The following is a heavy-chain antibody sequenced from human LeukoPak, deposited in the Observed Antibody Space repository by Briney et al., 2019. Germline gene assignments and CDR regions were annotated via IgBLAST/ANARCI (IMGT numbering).Heavy chain of an antibody. J-gene: IGHJ4*02. CDR2: ISGSGGST. V-gene: IGHV3-23*01. Sequence: GGSLRLSCAASGFTLSSYAMSWVRQAPGKGLEWVSAISGSGGSTYYADSVKGRFTISRDNSKNTLYLQMNSLRAEDTAVYYCARGIGSGWYRYWGQGTLVTVSS. D-gene: IGHD6-19*01. CDR3: ARGIGSGWYRY. CDR1: GFTLSSYA.